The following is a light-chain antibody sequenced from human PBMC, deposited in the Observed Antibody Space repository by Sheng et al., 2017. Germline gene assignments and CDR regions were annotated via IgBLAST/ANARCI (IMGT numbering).Light chain of an antibody. CDR1: SSDVGGYNY. V-gene: IGLV2-8*01. Sequence: QSALTQPPSASGSPGQSVAISCTGTSSDVGGYNYVSWYQQHPGKAPKLMISEVSKRPSGVPDRFSGSKSGNTASLTVSGLQAEDEAHYYCISYAGNNNWVFGGGTKLTVL. CDR3: ISYAGNNNWV. CDR2: EVS. J-gene: IGLJ3*02.